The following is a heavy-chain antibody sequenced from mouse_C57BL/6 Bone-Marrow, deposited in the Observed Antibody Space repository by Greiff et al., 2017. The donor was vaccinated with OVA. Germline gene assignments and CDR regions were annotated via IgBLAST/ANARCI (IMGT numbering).Heavy chain of an antibody. J-gene: IGHJ2*01. CDR2: ISYDGSN. Sequence: EVKLQESGPGLVKPSQSLSLTCSVTGYSITSGYYWNWIRQFPGNKLEWMGYISYDGSNNYNPSLKNRISITRDTSKNQFFLKLNSVTTEDTATYYCARGGNYVDYWGQGTTLTVSS. V-gene: IGHV3-6*01. CDR3: ARGGNYVDY. CDR1: GYSITSGYY.